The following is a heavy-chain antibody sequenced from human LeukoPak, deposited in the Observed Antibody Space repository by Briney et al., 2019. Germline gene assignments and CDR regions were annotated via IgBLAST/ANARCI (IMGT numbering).Heavy chain of an antibody. V-gene: IGHV3-48*02. D-gene: IGHD1-26*01. CDR1: GFTFSSYR. CDR2: IRSSSSTI. Sequence: PGGSLRLSCAASGFTFSSYRMTWVRQAPGKGLEWVSYIRSSSSTIYYADSVKGRFTISRDNAKNSLYLQMNSLTDEDTAVDYFAKDLGGSGSYSFDYWGQGTLVTVSS. CDR3: AKDLGGSGSYSFDY. J-gene: IGHJ4*02.